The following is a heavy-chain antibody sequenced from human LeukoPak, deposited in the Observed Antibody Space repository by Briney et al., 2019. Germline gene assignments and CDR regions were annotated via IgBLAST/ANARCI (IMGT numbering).Heavy chain of an antibody. D-gene: IGHD1-1*01. J-gene: IGHJ4*02. CDR2: ISTYNSNT. V-gene: IGHV1-18*01. CDR3: ARRNQAHNDY. Sequence: ASVKVSCKASGYTFTTYGINWLRQAPGQGLAWMGWISTYNSNTHYAQKLQGRVTMTRDTSISTAYMELSRLRSDDTAVYYCARRNQAHNDYWGQGTLVTVSS. CDR1: GYTFTTYG.